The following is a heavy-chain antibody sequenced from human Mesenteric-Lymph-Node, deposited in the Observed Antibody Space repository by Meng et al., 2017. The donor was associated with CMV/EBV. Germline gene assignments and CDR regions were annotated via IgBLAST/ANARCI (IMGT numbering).Heavy chain of an antibody. J-gene: IGHJ3*02. CDR3: ARGSPYAAFDI. CDR1: GGSVSRGTYF. V-gene: IGHV4-61*01. CDR2: INYSGSS. D-gene: IGHD2-2*01. Sequence: GSLRLSCTVSGGSVSRGTYFWSWIRQPPGKGLECIGYINYSGSSYYNPSLKSRVTISVDTSKNQFSLKLSSVTAADTAVYYCARGSPYAAFDIWGQGTMVTVSS.